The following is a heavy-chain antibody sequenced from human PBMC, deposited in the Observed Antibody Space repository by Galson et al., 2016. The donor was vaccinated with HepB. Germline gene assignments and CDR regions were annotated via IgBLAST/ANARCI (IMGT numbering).Heavy chain of an antibody. CDR2: IIPIFGTA. J-gene: IGHJ5*02. CDR3: ARVARITMVWGGFGFDP. Sequence: SVKVSCKASGGTFSSYAISWVRQAPGQGLEWMGGIIPIFGTANYAQKFQGRVTITADESTSTAYMELSSLRSEDTAVYYCARVARITMVWGGFGFDPWGQGTLVTVSS. V-gene: IGHV1-69*13. D-gene: IGHD3-10*01. CDR1: GGTFSSYA.